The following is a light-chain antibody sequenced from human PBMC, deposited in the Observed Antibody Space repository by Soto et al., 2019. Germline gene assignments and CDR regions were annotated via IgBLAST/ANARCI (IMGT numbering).Light chain of an antibody. J-gene: IGKJ3*01. Sequence: EIVMTQSPATLSVSPGGRATVSCRASQRISDTLACYQQKPGQAPRLLIHGASTRAPVSPTRFSSSGSGTDFTFTISSLQPEDNATYYCQQYENRPYTFGPGTKVDIK. V-gene: IGKV3D-15*01. CDR3: QQYENRPYT. CDR1: QRISDT. CDR2: GAS.